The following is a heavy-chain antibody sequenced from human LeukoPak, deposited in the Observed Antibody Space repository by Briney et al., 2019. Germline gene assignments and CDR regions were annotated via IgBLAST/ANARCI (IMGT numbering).Heavy chain of an antibody. CDR1: GGSISSGGYY. D-gene: IGHD2-2*01. CDR3: ARQGRPKRTISTAAAIYYFDY. V-gene: IGHV4-31*03. J-gene: IGHJ4*02. Sequence: PSQTLSLTCTVSGGSISSGGYYWSWIRQHPGKGQEWIGYIYYSGSTYYNPSLKSRVTISVDTSKSQFSLKLSSVTAADTAVYYCARQGRPKRTISTAAAIYYFDYWGQGTLVTVSS. CDR2: IYYSGST.